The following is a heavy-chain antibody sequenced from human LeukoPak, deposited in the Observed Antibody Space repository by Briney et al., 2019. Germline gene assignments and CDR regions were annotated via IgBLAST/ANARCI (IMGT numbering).Heavy chain of an antibody. Sequence: PGGSLRLSCAASGFTFDDYAMHWVRQAPGKGLEWVSLISGDGGSTYYADSVKGRFTISRDNSKNSLYLQMNSLRTEDTALYYCSKDIYASSSDVGMDVWGQGTTVTVSS. CDR2: ISGDGGST. D-gene: IGHD3-10*01. V-gene: IGHV3-43*02. CDR3: SKDIYASSSDVGMDV. J-gene: IGHJ6*02. CDR1: GFTFDDYA.